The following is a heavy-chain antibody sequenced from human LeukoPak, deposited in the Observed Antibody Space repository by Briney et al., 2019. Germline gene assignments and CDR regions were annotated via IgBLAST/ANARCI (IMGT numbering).Heavy chain of an antibody. CDR3: AKGHSSWDYHGMDV. J-gene: IGHJ6*02. CDR2: ISGSGTVT. D-gene: IGHD6-13*01. V-gene: IGHV3-23*01. Sequence: GGSLRLSCAPSGFTFSNYAMDWVRRAPGKGLEWVAAISGSGTVTYYVDFVKGRFTISRDNSKKTLNLQMNSLRVDDTAVYYCAKGHSSWDYHGMDVWGQGTTVTVSS. CDR1: GFTFSNYA.